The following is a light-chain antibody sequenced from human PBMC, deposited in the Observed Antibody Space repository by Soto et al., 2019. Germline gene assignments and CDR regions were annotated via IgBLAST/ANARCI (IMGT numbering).Light chain of an antibody. CDR1: QSVTSY. V-gene: IGKV3-11*01. J-gene: IGKJ5*01. Sequence: EIVLTQSPATLSFSPGERATLSCRASQSVTSYLVWYQQKPGQAPRLLIYDASNRATGIPARFTGSGSGTDFTLTISSLEPEDFAVYYCQHRYNWPFTFGQGTRLEIK. CDR3: QHRYNWPFT. CDR2: DAS.